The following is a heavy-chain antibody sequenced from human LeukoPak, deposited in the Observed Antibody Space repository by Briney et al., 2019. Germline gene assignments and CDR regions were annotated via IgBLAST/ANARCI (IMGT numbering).Heavy chain of an antibody. J-gene: IGHJ3*02. D-gene: IGHD3-22*01. CDR1: GGSISSGDYY. Sequence: SETLSLTCTVSGGSISSGDYYWSWIRQPLGKGLEWIGYIYYSGSTYYNPSLKSRVTISVDTSKNQFSLKLSSVTAADTAVYYCARASSSGYYLGAFDIWGQGTMVTVSS. CDR2: IYYSGST. CDR3: ARASSSGYYLGAFDI. V-gene: IGHV4-30-4*01.